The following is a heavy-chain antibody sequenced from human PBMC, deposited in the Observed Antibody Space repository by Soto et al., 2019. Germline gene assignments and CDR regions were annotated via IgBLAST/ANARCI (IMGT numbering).Heavy chain of an antibody. V-gene: IGHV1-2*04. J-gene: IGHJ5*02. CDR1: GYTFTGYY. CDR2: INPNSGGT. Sequence: ASVKVSCKASGYTFTGYYMHWVRQAPGQGLEWMGWINPNSGGTNYAQKFQGWVTMTRDTSTSTAYMELRSLRSDDTAIYYCARDPHEFWTSYWFDPWGQGTPVTVSS. CDR3: ARDPHEFWTSYWFDP. D-gene: IGHD3-3*01.